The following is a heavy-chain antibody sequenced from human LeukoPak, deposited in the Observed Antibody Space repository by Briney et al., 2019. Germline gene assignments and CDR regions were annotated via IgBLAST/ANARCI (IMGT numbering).Heavy chain of an antibody. J-gene: IGHJ4*02. CDR2: IYSDGSP. V-gene: IGHV3-66*04. CDR3: ARQIVVSGTDYFDY. Sequence: GGSLTLSCAVSGLTVSNNYMSWVRQAPGKGLEWVSVIYSDGSPYYADSVKGRVTISRDKSKNTLSLQLNTLRAEDTAVYFCARQIVVSGTDYFDYWGQGALVTVSS. D-gene: IGHD6-19*01. CDR1: GLTVSNNY.